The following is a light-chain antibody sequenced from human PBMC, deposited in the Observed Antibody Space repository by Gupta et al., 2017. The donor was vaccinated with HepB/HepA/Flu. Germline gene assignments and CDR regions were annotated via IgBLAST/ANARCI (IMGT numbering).Light chain of an antibody. CDR1: SSDVGSYNL. J-gene: IGLJ1*01. CDR3: SSYVSSNKFYV. V-gene: IGLV2-23*02. Sequence: QSALTQPASVSGSPGQSIAISCTGTSSDVGSYNLVSWYQQHPGKAPKLMIYEVSKRPSGVSNRFSGSKSGNTASLTISGVQAEDEADYYCSSYVSSNKFYVFGTGTKVTVL. CDR2: EVS.